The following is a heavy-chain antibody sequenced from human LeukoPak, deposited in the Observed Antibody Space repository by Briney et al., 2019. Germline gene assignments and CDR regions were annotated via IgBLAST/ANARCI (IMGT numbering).Heavy chain of an antibody. D-gene: IGHD6-13*01. V-gene: IGHV3-30*02. J-gene: IGHJ4*02. CDR1: GFTFSTYG. CDR2: KRYDGSNK. Sequence: GRSLRLSCAASGFTFSTYGMHWVRQAPGKGLEWVAFKRYDGSNKYYADSVKGRFTISRDNSKNTLYLQMNSLRAEDTAVYYCAKDLVAAAGPYYFDYWGQGTLVTVSS. CDR3: AKDLVAAAGPYYFDY.